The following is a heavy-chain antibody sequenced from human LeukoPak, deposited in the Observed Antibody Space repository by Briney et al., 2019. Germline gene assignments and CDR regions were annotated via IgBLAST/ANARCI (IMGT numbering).Heavy chain of an antibody. CDR3: AKTKDSSFDY. J-gene: IGHJ4*02. CDR1: GFTVSSNY. D-gene: IGHD2-8*01. V-gene: IGHV3-23*01. Sequence: GGSLRLSCAASGFTVSSNYMSWVRQAPGKGLEWVSAISGSGGSTYYADSVKGRFTISRDNSKNTLYLQMNSLRAEDTAVYYCAKTKDSSFDYWGQGTLVTVSS. CDR2: ISGSGGST.